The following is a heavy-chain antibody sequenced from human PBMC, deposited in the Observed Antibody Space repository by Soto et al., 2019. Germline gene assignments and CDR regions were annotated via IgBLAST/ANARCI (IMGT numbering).Heavy chain of an antibody. Sequence: EVQLVESGGGLVQPGGSLRLSCAASEFTFSDHYMDWVRQAPGKGLEWVGRTKNKANSYTTEYAVSVKGRFTISRDDSKDSLYLQMNSLKTEVTAVYYCASSLSGYNYWYFDLWGRGTLVTVSS. CDR2: TKNKANSYTT. CDR1: EFTFSDHY. D-gene: IGHD3-22*01. J-gene: IGHJ2*01. CDR3: ASSLSGYNYWYFDL. V-gene: IGHV3-72*01.